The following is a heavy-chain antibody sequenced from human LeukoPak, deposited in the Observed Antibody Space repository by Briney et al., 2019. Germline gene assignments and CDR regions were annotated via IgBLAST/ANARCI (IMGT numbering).Heavy chain of an antibody. CDR2: IRYDGSNK. D-gene: IGHD6-13*01. CDR1: GFTFSSYG. V-gene: IGHV3-30*02. Sequence: GGSLRLSCAASGFTFSSYGMHWVRQAPGKGLEWVAFIRYDGSNKYYADSVKGRFTIFRDNSKNTLYLQMNSLRAEDTAVYYCARDVFGWAAAGRYLDYWGQGTLVTVSS. J-gene: IGHJ4*02. CDR3: ARDVFGWAAAGRYLDY.